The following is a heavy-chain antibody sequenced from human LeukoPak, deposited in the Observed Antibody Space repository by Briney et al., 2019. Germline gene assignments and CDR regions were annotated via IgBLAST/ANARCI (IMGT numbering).Heavy chain of an antibody. Sequence: SETLSLTCTVSGGSISIYYWNWIRQPAGKGLDWIGRIFTSGNTNYNPSLKSRVTMSVDTSKNQFSLNLSSVTAADTAVYYCARESSGTYYNPLGYMHVWGKGTTVSVSS. CDR3: ARESSGTYYNPLGYMHV. CDR2: IFTSGNT. CDR1: GGSISIYY. V-gene: IGHV4-4*07. J-gene: IGHJ6*03. D-gene: IGHD3-10*01.